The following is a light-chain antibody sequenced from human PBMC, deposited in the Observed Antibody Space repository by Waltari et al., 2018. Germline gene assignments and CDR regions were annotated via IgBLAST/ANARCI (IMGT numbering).Light chain of an antibody. V-gene: IGKV3-20*01. CDR2: EAS. Sequence: ELMLTQSPGTLSLSPGERATLSCRASQSIGRYLVWYQQKPGQAPRLLIYEASRRATGIPDRFSGSGSGTDSSLTISRLEPEDFAVYYCQNHERLPATFGQGTKVEIK. CDR1: QSIGRY. CDR3: QNHERLPAT. J-gene: IGKJ1*01.